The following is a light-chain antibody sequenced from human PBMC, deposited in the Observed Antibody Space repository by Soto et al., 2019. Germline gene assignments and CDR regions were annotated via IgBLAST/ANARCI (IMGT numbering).Light chain of an antibody. J-gene: IGKJ5*01. Sequence: EIVMTQSPATLSVSPGERATLSCRASQSVSNYLAWYQQKPGQAPRLLIYGVSTRATGIPARFSGSGSGTEFTLTISSLQSEDFAVYYCQQYKDWPPVTFGQGKRLEIK. CDR3: QQYKDWPPVT. V-gene: IGKV3-15*01. CDR2: GVS. CDR1: QSVSNY.